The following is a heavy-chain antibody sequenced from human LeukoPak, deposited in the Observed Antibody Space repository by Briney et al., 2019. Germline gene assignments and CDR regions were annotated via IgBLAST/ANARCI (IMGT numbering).Heavy chain of an antibody. CDR3: AKAPTYSSGWYYFDY. J-gene: IGHJ4*02. CDR2: ISGSGGST. Sequence: PGGSLRLSCAASGFTFSSYSVNWVRQAPGKGLEWVSAISGSGGSTYYADSVTGRSTISRDNSKNTLYLQMNSLRAEDTAVYYCAKAPTYSSGWYYFDYWGQGTLVTVSS. D-gene: IGHD6-19*01. CDR1: GFTFSSYS. V-gene: IGHV3-23*01.